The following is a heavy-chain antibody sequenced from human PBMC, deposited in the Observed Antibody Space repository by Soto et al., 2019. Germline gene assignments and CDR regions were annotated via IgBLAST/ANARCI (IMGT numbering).Heavy chain of an antibody. J-gene: IGHJ3*02. V-gene: IGHV3-48*02. CDR2: ISSGSAAI. Sequence: EVQLVEPGGGLVQPGGSLRLSCAASGFTFSSYSMNWVRPAPGKGLEWVSYISSGSAAIYYADSVKGRFTISRDNAKNSLYLQMNSLRDDDTAVYCCARGSDAFDIWGQGTMITVSS. CDR3: ARGSDAFDI. CDR1: GFTFSSYS.